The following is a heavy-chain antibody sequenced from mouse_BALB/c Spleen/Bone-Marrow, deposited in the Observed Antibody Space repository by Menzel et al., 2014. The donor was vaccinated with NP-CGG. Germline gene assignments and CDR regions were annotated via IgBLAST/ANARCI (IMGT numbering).Heavy chain of an antibody. Sequence: QVQLQQPGPVLVRPGASVKLSCKASGYTFTRSWMHWARQRPGQGLEWIGGIHPNNGNTNYNGKFKGKATLTVDTSSSTAYVDHSSLTAEDSAVFYCARHHTCAYYIDYWGQGTTLTVSS. V-gene: IGHV1S130*01. J-gene: IGHJ2*01. CDR2: IHPNNGNT. CDR3: ARHHTCAYYIDY. CDR1: GYTFTRSW.